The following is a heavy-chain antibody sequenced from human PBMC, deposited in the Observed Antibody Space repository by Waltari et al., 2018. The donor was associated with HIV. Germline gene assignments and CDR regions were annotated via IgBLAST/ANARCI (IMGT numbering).Heavy chain of an antibody. J-gene: IGHJ6*02. CDR1: GYSISSGYY. V-gene: IGHV4-38-2*02. Sequence: QVQLQASGPRLVQPSETLSLTCPVSGYSISSGYYLVWIRQPPGKGLGWIGSIYHSGSTYYNPSLKSRVTISVDTSKNQFSLKLSSVTAADTAVYYCARGDQSYPRLWFGEFGMDVWGQVTTVTVSS. CDR2: IYHSGST. D-gene: IGHD3-10*01. CDR3: ARGDQSYPRLWFGEFGMDV.